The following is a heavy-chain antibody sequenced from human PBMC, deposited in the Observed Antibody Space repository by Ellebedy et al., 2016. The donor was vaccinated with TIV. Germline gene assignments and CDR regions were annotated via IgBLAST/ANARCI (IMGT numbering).Heavy chain of an antibody. D-gene: IGHD3-10*01. CDR2: ISGSGSST. V-gene: IGHV3-23*01. J-gene: IGHJ4*02. CDR3: VARITRNY. Sequence: GESLKISCAASGFTFTNYGMSWVRQAPGKGLEWVSAISGSGSSTSYADSVKGRFTISRDNSKNTLYLQMNSLRAEDTAVYYCVARITRNYWGQGTLVTVSS. CDR1: GFTFTNYG.